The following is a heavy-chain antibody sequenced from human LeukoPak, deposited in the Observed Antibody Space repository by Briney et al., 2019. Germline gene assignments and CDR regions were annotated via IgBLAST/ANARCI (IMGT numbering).Heavy chain of an antibody. CDR3: TRGSYGDYEY. CDR1: GFDFSLSS. CDR2: IRASSSLI. D-gene: IGHD4-17*01. Sequence: PGGSLRLSCVASGFDFSLSSMNYFRQAPGKGLEWVSYIRASSSLISYADSVRGRFTISRDDAKKSVYLQMDSLRADDTAVYYCTRGSYGDYEYWGQGTLVTVSS. J-gene: IGHJ4*02. V-gene: IGHV3-48*04.